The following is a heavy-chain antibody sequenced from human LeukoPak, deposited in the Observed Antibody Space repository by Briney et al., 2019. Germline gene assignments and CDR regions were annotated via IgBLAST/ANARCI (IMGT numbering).Heavy chain of an antibody. CDR1: GGSISSSSSSYY. J-gene: IGHJ4*02. Sequence: PSETLSLTCTVSGGSISSSSSSYYWGWIRQPPGKGLEWIGYIYYSGSTNYNPSFKSRVTISVDTSKNQFSLKLSSVTAADTAVYYCARDRYGGNSPRDFDYWGQGTLVTVSS. CDR3: ARDRYGGNSPRDFDY. D-gene: IGHD4-23*01. CDR2: IYYSGST. V-gene: IGHV4-61*01.